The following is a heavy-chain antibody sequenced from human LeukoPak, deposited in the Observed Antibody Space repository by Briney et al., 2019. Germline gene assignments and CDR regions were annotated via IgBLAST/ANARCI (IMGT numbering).Heavy chain of an antibody. V-gene: IGHV3-21*01. D-gene: IGHD3-10*01. CDR2: ISSSSSYI. J-gene: IGHJ6*02. CDR3: ARDGLDYGSGSKYYGMDV. CDR1: GFTFSSYS. Sequence: GGPLRLSCAASGFTFSSYSMIWVRQAPGKGREWVSSISSSSSYIYYADSVKGRFTISRDNAKNSLYLQMDSLRAEDTAVYYCARDGLDYGSGSKYYGMDVWGQGTTVTVSS.